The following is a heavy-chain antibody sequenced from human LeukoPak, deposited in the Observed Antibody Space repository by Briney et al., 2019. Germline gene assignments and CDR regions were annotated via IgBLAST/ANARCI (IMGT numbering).Heavy chain of an antibody. D-gene: IGHD5-18*01. J-gene: IGHJ4*02. CDR1: GYTFTSYY. CDR2: INPSGGST. Sequence: CKAXGYTFTSYYMXWVRQAPGQGVEXMGIINPSGGSTIYAQKFQGRVTMTRDTSTSTVYMELRRLRSEDTAVYYCARNVDTAMVEVFDYWGQGTLVTVSS. CDR3: ARNVDTAMVEVFDY. V-gene: IGHV1-46*01.